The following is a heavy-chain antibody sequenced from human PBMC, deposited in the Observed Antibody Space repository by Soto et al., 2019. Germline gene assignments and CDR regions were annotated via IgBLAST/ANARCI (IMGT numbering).Heavy chain of an antibody. D-gene: IGHD6-13*01. CDR3: ARGNSSSWYFGDYYYGMDV. CDR2: INHSGST. J-gene: IGHJ6*02. Sequence: KASETLSLTCAVYGGSFSGYYWSWIRQPPGKGLEWIGEINHSGSTNYNPSLKSRVTISVDTSKNQFSLKLSSVTAADTAVYYCARGNSSSWYFGDYYYGMDVWGQGTTVTVSS. CDR1: GGSFSGYY. V-gene: IGHV4-34*01.